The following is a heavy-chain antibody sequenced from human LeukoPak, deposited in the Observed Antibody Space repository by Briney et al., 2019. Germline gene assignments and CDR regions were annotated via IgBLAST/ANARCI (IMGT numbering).Heavy chain of an antibody. CDR1: GFTFSSYS. D-gene: IGHD3-3*01. J-gene: IGHJ4*02. Sequence: PGGSLRLSCAASGFTFSSYSMNWVRQAPGKGLEWVSYISSSSGSIYYADSVKGRFTISRDNAKNSLYLQMNSLRAEYTAVYYCARDLFVGYVYYFVYWGQGTLVTVSS. CDR3: ARDLFVGYVYYFVY. CDR2: ISSSSGSI. V-gene: IGHV3-21*05.